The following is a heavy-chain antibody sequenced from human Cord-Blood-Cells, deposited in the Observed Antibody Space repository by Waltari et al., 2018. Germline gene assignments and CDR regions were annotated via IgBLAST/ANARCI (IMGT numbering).Heavy chain of an antibody. V-gene: IGHV1-3*01. D-gene: IGHD2-15*01. CDR3: ASHIGLLDAFDI. J-gene: IGHJ3*02. Sequence: QVQLVQSGAEVKKPGASVKVSCKASGYTFTSYAMHWVRQAPGQRLEWMGWINAGNGNTKYSQKFQGRVTITRDTSASTAYMELSRLRSEDTAVYYCASHIGLLDAFDIWGQGTMVTVSS. CDR2: INAGNGNT. CDR1: GYTFTSYA.